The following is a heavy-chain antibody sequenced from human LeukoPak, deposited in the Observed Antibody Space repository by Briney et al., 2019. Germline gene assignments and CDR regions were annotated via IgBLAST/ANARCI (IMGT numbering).Heavy chain of an antibody. CDR3: VRDFRSADY. CDR2: ICPDGTGI. CDR1: GFIFSFYC. J-gene: IGHJ4*02. Sequence: GGSLRLSCAASGFIFSFYCMHWVRQAPGKGPMWVSRICPDGTGISYADSVKARFTTSRDNAKDTVYLQMNSLREEDTAVYYCVRDFRSADYWGQGTLVTVSS. V-gene: IGHV3-74*01.